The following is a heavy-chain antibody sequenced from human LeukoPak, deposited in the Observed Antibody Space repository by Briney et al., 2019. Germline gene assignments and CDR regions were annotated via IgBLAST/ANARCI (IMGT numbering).Heavy chain of an antibody. J-gene: IGHJ4*02. CDR3: DRNRQYDILTGFDY. CDR2: IYHSGST. Sequence: SETLSLTCAVSGGSISSGGYSWSWIRQPPGKSPEWIGYIYHSGSTYYNPSLKSRVTISIDRSKNQFSLKLSSVTAADTAVYYCDRNRQYDILTGFDYWGQGTLVTVSS. CDR1: GGSISSGGYS. D-gene: IGHD3-9*01. V-gene: IGHV4-30-2*01.